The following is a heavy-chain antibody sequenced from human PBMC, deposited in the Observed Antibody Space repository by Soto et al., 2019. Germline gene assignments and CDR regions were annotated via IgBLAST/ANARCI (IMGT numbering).Heavy chain of an antibody. V-gene: IGHV1-18*01. J-gene: IGHJ4*02. CDR1: GYTFTSYG. D-gene: IGHD3-10*01. Sequence: QVQLVQSGAEVKKPGASVKVSCKASGYTFTSYGISWVRQSPGQVLEWMGWISAYNGNTNYAQKLQGRVTMTTDKSTSTASMELRSLRSDDTAVYYCARDKGDGSGSYYGYWGQGTLVTVSS. CDR3: ARDKGDGSGSYYGY. CDR2: ISAYNGNT.